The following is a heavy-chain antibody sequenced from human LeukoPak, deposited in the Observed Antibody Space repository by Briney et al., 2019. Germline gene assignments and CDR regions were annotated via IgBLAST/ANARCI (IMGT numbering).Heavy chain of an antibody. D-gene: IGHD6-19*01. J-gene: IGHJ2*01. CDR1: GFTFSSYA. V-gene: IGHV3-64D*06. Sequence: GGSLRLSCSASGFTFSSYAMHWVRQAPGKGLEYVSAISSNGDMTYYADSVKGRFTISRDNSKNTLYLQMSSLRAEDTAVYYCVRQLAVAGPGYFDLWGRGTLVTVSS. CDR3: VRQLAVAGPGYFDL. CDR2: ISSNGDMT.